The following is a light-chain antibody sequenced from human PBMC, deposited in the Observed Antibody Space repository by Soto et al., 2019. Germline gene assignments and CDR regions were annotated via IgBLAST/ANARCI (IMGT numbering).Light chain of an antibody. V-gene: IGKV3-11*01. J-gene: IGKJ3*01. CDR1: QSVSKS. CDR3: QQGNNWPIFT. CDR2: TTS. Sequence: ELVLTQSPATLSLSPGETATLSCRASQSVSKSLAWYQQKPGQAPRLLIYTTSNRATGIPARFSGSGSRTDFTLTISSLEPEDFAVYYCQQGNNWPIFTFGPGTKVDIK.